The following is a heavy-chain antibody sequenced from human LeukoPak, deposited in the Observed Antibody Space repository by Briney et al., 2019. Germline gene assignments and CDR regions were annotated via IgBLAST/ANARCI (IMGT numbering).Heavy chain of an antibody. V-gene: IGHV3-23*01. D-gene: IGHD2-15*01. CDR3: ASRYCSGGSCYNRYYFDY. CDR1: GFTFTNYA. CDR2: ITGSGGST. J-gene: IGHJ4*02. Sequence: GGSLRLSCAASGFTFTNYAMSWVRQAPGKGLEWVSAITGSGGSTYYADSVRGRFTISRDNSKNTLYLQMNSLRAEDTAIYYCASRYCSGGSCYNRYYFDYWGQGTLVTVSS.